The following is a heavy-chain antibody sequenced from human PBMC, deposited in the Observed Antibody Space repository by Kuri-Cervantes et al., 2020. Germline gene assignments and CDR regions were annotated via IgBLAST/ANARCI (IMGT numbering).Heavy chain of an antibody. D-gene: IGHD1-1*01. CDR3: ARTQPNRQLFDY. J-gene: IGHJ4*02. Sequence: SETLSLTCAVYGGSFSGYYWSWIRQPPGKGLEWIGYIYNSGSTNYNPSLKSRVTISVDTSKNQFSLKLNSVTAADTAVYYCARTQPNRQLFDYWGQGTLVTVSS. CDR2: IYNSGST. V-gene: IGHV4-59*01. CDR1: GGSFSGYY.